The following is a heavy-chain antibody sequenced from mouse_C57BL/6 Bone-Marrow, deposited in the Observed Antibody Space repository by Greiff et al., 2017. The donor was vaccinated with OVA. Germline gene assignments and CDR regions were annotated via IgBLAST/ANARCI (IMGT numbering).Heavy chain of an antibody. CDR3: TTRGYEYDGGAY. J-gene: IGHJ3*01. V-gene: IGHV14-4*01. Sequence: EVQLQQSGAELVRPGASVKLSCTASGFNIKDDYMHWVKQRPEQGLEWIGWIDPENGDTEYASKFQGTATITADTSSNTAYLQLSSLTSEDTAVYYCTTRGYEYDGGAYWGQGTLVTVSA. D-gene: IGHD2-4*01. CDR1: GFNIKDDY. CDR2: IDPENGDT.